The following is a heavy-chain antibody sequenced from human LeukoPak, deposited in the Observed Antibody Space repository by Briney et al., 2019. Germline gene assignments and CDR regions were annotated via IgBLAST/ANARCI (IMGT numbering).Heavy chain of an antibody. J-gene: IGHJ4*02. CDR2: FSGNGGST. Sequence: GGSLRLSCAASGFTFSSYAMFWVRQAPGKGLEWVSGFSGNGGSTYYADSVKGRFTISRDNSKNTLYLQMNSLRADDTAVYYCAKGGFSESRLDYWDQGTLVTVSS. CDR3: AKGGFSESRLDY. CDR1: GFTFSSYA. D-gene: IGHD3-10*01. V-gene: IGHV3-23*01.